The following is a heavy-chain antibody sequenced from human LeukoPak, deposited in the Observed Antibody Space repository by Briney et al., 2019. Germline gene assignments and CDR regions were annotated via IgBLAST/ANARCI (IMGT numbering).Heavy chain of an antibody. CDR1: GFTVRNYA. CDR3: VRGRILGLESYCDC. CDR2: LDRGSSNI. Sequence: GGSLRLSCAASGFTVRNYAMHWVRQAPGKGLEWISYLDRGSSNIYYADSVRGRFTISSDNAKESVHLQMNSLRGDDTAVYYCVRGRILGLESYCDCWGQGALVTVSS. D-gene: IGHD2/OR15-2a*01. J-gene: IGHJ4*02. V-gene: IGHV3-48*03.